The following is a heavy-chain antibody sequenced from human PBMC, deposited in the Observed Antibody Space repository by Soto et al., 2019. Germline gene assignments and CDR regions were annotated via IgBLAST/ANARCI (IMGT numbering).Heavy chain of an antibody. Sequence: SETLSLTCAVSGYSISSGYYWGWIRQPPGKGLEWIGSIYHSGSTYYNPSLKSRVTISVDTSKNQFSLKLSSVTAADTPVYYCARANYYDSSGYYPGDYFDYWGQGTLVPVSS. CDR3: ARANYYDSSGYYPGDYFDY. D-gene: IGHD3-22*01. V-gene: IGHV4-38-2*01. CDR2: IYHSGST. J-gene: IGHJ4*02. CDR1: GYSISSGYY.